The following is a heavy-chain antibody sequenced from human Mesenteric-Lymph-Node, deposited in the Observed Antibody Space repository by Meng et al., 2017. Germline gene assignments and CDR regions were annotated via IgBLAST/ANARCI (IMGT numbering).Heavy chain of an antibody. CDR2: INPSDGST. Sequence: QVQVVQAEAEVKKPGASVKVSCKASGYTFTSYYMHWVRRAPGQGHEWMGIINPSDGSTSYAQRFQGRVTMTRDTSTSTVYMELSSLRSEDTAVYYCARGEGVVVPAVLYYFDHWGQGTLVTVSS. CDR3: ARGEGVVVPAVLYYFDH. D-gene: IGHD2-2*01. V-gene: IGHV1-46*01. J-gene: IGHJ4*02. CDR1: GYTFTSYY.